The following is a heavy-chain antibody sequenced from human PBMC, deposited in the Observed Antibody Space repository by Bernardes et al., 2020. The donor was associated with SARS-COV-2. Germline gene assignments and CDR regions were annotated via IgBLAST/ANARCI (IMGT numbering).Heavy chain of an antibody. Sequence: GGSLRLSCAASGFTFDDYAMHWVRQAPGKGLEWVSGISWNSGSIGYADSVKGRFTISRDNAKNSLYLQMNSLRAEDTALYYCAKDAYGSGSYYHYWGQGTLVTVSS. CDR1: GFTFDDYA. CDR3: AKDAYGSGSYYHY. D-gene: IGHD3-10*01. CDR2: ISWNSGSI. J-gene: IGHJ4*02. V-gene: IGHV3-9*01.